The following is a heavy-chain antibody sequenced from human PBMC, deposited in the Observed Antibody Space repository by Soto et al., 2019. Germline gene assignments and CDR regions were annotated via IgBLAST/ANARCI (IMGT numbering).Heavy chain of an antibody. D-gene: IGHD2-15*01. CDR1: GDSVSSNSAA. V-gene: IGHV6-1*01. J-gene: IGHJ3*02. Sequence: SQTLSLTCAISGDSVSSNSAAWNWIRQSPSRGLEWLGRTYYRSKWYNDYAVSEKSRITINQDPSKNQFSLQLNSVTPEDTVVYYCARELHCSGVSCYSLNWFLPSPDAFDIWGQGTMVTVS. CDR3: ARELHCSGVSCYSLNWFLPSPDAFDI. CDR2: TYYRSKWYN.